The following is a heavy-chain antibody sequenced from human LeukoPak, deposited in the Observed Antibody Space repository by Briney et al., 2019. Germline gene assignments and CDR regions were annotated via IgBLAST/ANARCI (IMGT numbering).Heavy chain of an antibody. J-gene: IGHJ6*02. V-gene: IGHV4-4*02. CDR2: IYHSGST. CDR3: ASGKFGEFGMDV. CDR1: GGSISSSNW. D-gene: IGHD3-10*01. Sequence: SETLSLTCAVSGGSISSSNWWSWVRQPPGKGLEWIGEIYHSGSTYYNPSLKSRVTISVDRSKNQFSLKLSSVTAADTAVYYCASGKFGEFGMDVWGQGTTVTVSS.